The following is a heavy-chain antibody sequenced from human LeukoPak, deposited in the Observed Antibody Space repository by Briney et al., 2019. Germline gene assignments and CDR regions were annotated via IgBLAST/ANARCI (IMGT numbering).Heavy chain of an antibody. CDR3: AREVSATVTLDY. Sequence: GGSLRLSCAASGFTFSSYGMHWVRQAPGKGLEWVAVIWYDGSNKYYADSVKGRFTISRDNSKNTLYLQMNSLRAEDTAVYYCAREVSATVTLDYWGQGTLVTVSS. CDR2: IWYDGSNK. CDR1: GFTFSSYG. J-gene: IGHJ4*02. D-gene: IGHD4-17*01. V-gene: IGHV3-33*01.